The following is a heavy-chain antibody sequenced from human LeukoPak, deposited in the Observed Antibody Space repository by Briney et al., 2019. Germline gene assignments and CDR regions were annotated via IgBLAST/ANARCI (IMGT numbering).Heavy chain of an antibody. CDR1: GFIFRNYG. V-gene: IGHV3-23*01. Sequence: GGSLRLSCAASGFIFRNYGMNWVRQAPGKGLEWVSGISGHGDITYYADSVKGRFTISRDNSRNTVYLQMNSLRAEDTAVYYCADGRDYYGSGSYYYWGQGTLVTVSS. CDR2: ISGHGDIT. D-gene: IGHD3-10*01. J-gene: IGHJ4*02. CDR3: ADGRDYYGSGSYYY.